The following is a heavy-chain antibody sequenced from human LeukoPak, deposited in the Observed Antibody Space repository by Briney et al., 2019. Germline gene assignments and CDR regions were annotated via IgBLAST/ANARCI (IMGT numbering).Heavy chain of an antibody. J-gene: IGHJ4*02. V-gene: IGHV4-59*01. D-gene: IGHD3-22*01. CDR1: GGSINNYY. CDR3: AIETTMILDY. Sequence: PSETLSLTCTVSGGSINNYYWTWIRQPPGKGLEWLGYIYSSGTTNYNPSLQSRLTISVDTSRNQFSLKLRSVTAADTAVYNCAIETTMILDYWGQGTLVTVSS. CDR2: IYSSGTT.